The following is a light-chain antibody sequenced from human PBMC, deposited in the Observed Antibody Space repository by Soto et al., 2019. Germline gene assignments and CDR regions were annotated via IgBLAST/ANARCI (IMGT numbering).Light chain of an antibody. CDR1: HGISTS. Sequence: IQMTPSPSSLSASVGDRVTITCRAIHGISTSLTWYQQKPGKAPKLLIYAASSLQSVVPSMLSGSGSGTDFTLTISSLHPEDFATYYCQQTESYPSTFGGGTKVDIK. CDR2: AAS. V-gene: IGKV1-39*01. J-gene: IGKJ4*01. CDR3: QQTESYPST.